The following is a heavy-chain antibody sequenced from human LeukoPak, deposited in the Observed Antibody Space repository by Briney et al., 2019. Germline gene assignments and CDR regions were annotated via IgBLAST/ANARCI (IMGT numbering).Heavy chain of an antibody. CDR3: ARDWFAD. CDR1: GFTLSSSE. V-gene: IGHV3-48*03. Sequence: GGSLRLSCAASGFTLSSSEMNWVRQAPGKGLEWVSYINSGGTIIYYADSVKGRCTISRDNAKNSLYLQMNSLTAEDTAIYYCARDWFADWGQGTLVIVSS. J-gene: IGHJ4*02. CDR2: INSGGTII.